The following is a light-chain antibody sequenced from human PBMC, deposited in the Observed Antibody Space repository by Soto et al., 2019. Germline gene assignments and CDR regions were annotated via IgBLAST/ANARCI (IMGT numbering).Light chain of an antibody. CDR2: GNN. Sequence: QSVVTQPPSVSGTPGQRVTISCSGNNSNIGSSTVNWYQEFPGMAPKLLIYGNNQRPAGVPDRFTGSKSGTSASLAISGLQSEDEADYYCVSFAGGTYVFGTGTKLTVL. V-gene: IGLV1-44*01. CDR1: NSNIGSST. J-gene: IGLJ1*01. CDR3: VSFAGGTYV.